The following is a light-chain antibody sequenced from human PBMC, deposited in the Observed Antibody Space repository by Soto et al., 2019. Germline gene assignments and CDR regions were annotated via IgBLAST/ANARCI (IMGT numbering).Light chain of an antibody. CDR1: RSISNF. Sequence: DIRMTQSPSSLSASVGDRVTITCRASRSISNFLNWYQQKPGKAPELLIYAASSLHSGVPSRFSGSGSGTNFTLTISSLQPEDFATYSCQQSYTTPYTFGQGTKLEIK. CDR3: QQSYTTPYT. CDR2: AAS. V-gene: IGKV1-39*01. J-gene: IGKJ2*01.